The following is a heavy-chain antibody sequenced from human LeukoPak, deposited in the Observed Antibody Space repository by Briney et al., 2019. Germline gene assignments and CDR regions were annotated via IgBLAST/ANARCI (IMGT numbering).Heavy chain of an antibody. Sequence: PSETLSLTCAVSGGSISSHYWGWIRQPPGKGLQWIGDIYSTGKNNYNPSLKSRVTISLDTSKSHLSLNLTSVLAADTAIYYCVRRDTGWNYFDYWGQGILATVSS. V-gene: IGHV4-4*08. CDR3: VRRDTGWNYFDY. CDR1: GGSISSHY. D-gene: IGHD6-19*01. J-gene: IGHJ4*02. CDR2: IYSTGKN.